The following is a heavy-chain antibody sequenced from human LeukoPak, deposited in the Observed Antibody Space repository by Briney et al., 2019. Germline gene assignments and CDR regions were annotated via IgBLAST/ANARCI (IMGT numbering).Heavy chain of an antibody. CDR1: GFTVSSNY. CDR3: ARRSGVSAAWDFDY. J-gene: IGHJ4*02. Sequence: GGSLRLSCAASGFTVSSNYMSWVRQAPGKGLEWVSVTYSGDSTYYADSVKGRFTISRDNSKNTLYLQMNSLRAEDTAVYYCARRSGVSAAWDFDYWGQGTLVTVSS. D-gene: IGHD1-26*01. CDR2: TYSGDST. V-gene: IGHV3-53*01.